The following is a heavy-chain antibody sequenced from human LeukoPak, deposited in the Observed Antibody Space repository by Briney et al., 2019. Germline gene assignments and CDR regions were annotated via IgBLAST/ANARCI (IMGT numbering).Heavy chain of an antibody. V-gene: IGHV5-51*01. CDR2: IYPGDSDT. CDR1: GYSFTSYW. J-gene: IGHJ6*02. D-gene: IGHD1-26*01. Sequence: GESLKISCKGSGYSFTSYWIGWVRQMPGKGLEWMGIIYPGDSDTRYSPSFQGQVTISADKSISTAHLQWSSLKASDTAMYYCARRAGSYYDYYGMDVWGQGTTVTVSS. CDR3: ARRAGSYYDYYGMDV.